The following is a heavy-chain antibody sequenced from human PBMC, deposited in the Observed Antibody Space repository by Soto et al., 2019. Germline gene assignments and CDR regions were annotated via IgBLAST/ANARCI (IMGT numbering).Heavy chain of an antibody. D-gene: IGHD1-26*01. CDR3: ARERVGARALYYYYGMDV. CDR1: GFTFSSHA. J-gene: IGHJ6*02. CDR2: ISYDGSNK. V-gene: IGHV3-30-3*01. Sequence: GGSLRLSCAASGFTFSSHAMHWVRQAPGKGLEWVAVISYDGSNKYYADSVKGRFTISRDNSKNTLYLQMNSLRAEDTAVYYCARERVGARALYYYYGMDVWGQGTTVTVSS.